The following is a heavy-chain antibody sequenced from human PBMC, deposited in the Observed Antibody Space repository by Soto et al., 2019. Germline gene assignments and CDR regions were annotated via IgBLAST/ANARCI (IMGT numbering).Heavy chain of an antibody. D-gene: IGHD6-19*01. J-gene: IGHJ4*02. CDR1: GGSISSGDYY. CDR3: ARTSFGYSSGGIDY. CDR2: IYYSGST. Sequence: SETLSLTCTVSGGSISSGDYYWSWIRQPPGKGLEWIGYIYYSGSTYYNPSLKSRVTISVDTSKNQFSLKLSSVTAADTAVYYCARTSFGYSSGGIDYWGQGTLVTVSS. V-gene: IGHV4-30-4*01.